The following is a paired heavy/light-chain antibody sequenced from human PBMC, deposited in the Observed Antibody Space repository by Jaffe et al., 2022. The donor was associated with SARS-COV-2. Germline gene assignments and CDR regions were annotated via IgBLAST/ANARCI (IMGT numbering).Heavy chain of an antibody. V-gene: IGHV4-61*02. CDR2: IYTSGST. CDR3: ARGDVVVPAAIRDYYYYYGMDV. D-gene: IGHD2-2*02. CDR1: GGSISSGSYY. J-gene: IGHJ6*02. Sequence: QVQLQESGPGLVKPSQTLSLTCTVSGGSISSGSYYWSWIRQPAGKGLEWIGRIYTSGSTNYNPSLKSRVTISVDTSKNQFSLKLSSVTAADTAVYYCARGDVVVPAAIRDYYYYYGMDVWGQGTTVTVSS.
Light chain of an antibody. CDR1: QSVSSN. V-gene: IGKV3-15*01. CDR2: GAS. CDR3: QQYNNWTWT. J-gene: IGKJ1*01. Sequence: EIVMTQSPATLSVSPGERATLSCRASQSVSSNLAWYQQKPGQAPRLLIYGASTRATGIPARFSGSGSGTEFTLTISSLQSEDFAVYYCQQYNNWTWTFGQGTKVEIK.